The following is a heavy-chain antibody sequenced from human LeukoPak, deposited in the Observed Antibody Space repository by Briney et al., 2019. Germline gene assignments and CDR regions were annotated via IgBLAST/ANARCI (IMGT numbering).Heavy chain of an antibody. J-gene: IGHJ4*02. CDR1: GASVSDGNYY. CDR2: MFYSEST. Sequence: SETLSLTCSVSGASVSDGNYYWSWIRQPPGKGLEWIGYMFYSESTKYNPSLKSRVTISVDTSKNQFSLKLSSVTAADTAVYYCARTSFGGTMVRGVIIPEDYWGQGTLVTVSS. V-gene: IGHV4-61*01. D-gene: IGHD3-10*01. CDR3: ARTSFGGTMVRGVIIPEDY.